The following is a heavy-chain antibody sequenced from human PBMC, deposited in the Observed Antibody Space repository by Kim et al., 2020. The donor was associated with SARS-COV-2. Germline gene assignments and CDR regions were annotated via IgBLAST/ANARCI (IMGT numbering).Heavy chain of an antibody. CDR2: INPNSGGT. J-gene: IGHJ6*02. Sequence: ASVKVSCKASGYTFSGYYMHWVRLRQAPGQGLEWMGRINPNSGGTNYAQKFQGRVTMTRDTSISTAYMELSRLRSDDTAVYYCARALYYDSPPRMDVWGQGTTVTVSS. V-gene: IGHV1-2*06. D-gene: IGHD3-3*01. CDR1: GYTFSGYY. CDR3: ARALYYDSPPRMDV.